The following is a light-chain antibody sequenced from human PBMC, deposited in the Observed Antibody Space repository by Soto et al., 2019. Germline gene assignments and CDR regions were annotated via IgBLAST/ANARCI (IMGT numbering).Light chain of an antibody. CDR1: SSDVGGYKY. Sequence: QSALTQPASVSGSPGQSITISCTGTSSDVGGYKYVSWYQQHPGKAPKLMIYEVSNRPSGVSNRFSGSKSGNTASLTISGLQAEAEADYYCSSYTSSSTVVFGGGTKRTV. J-gene: IGLJ3*02. CDR2: EVS. CDR3: SSYTSSSTVV. V-gene: IGLV2-14*01.